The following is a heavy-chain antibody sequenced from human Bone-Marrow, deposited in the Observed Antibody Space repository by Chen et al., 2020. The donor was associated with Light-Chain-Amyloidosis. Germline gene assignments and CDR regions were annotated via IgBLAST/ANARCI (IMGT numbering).Heavy chain of an antibody. V-gene: IGHV3-30*03. D-gene: IGHD3-10*01. CDR1: GFTFSSYA. J-gene: IGHJ4*02. CDR2: ISYDGSRV. Sequence: VESGGGVVQPGRSLRLSCAASGFTFSSYAMYWVRQAPGKGLEWLAFISYDGSRVSYAGSLKGRFTISRDQSKRKLYLQMNSRGPEDTALYYCARERDGRGLDYWGQGTLVSVST. CDR3: ARERDGRGLDY.